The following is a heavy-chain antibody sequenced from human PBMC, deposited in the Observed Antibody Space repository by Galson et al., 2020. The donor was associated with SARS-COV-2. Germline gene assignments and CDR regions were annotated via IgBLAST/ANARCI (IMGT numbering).Heavy chain of an antibody. J-gene: IGHJ4*02. CDR1: GGSISGYY. CDR3: ARQSVDNSGSLTNFDL. V-gene: IGHV4-59*08. D-gene: IGHD3-22*01. Sequence: SETLSLTCTVSGGSISGYYWGWIRQPPGKGLQWIGYVFNSVFYSGSTNYSPSLKNRLTISLDTSRNQFSLRLSSVTAADTAVYFCARQSVDNSGSLTNFDLWGQGIQVTVSS. CDR2: VFNSVFYSGST.